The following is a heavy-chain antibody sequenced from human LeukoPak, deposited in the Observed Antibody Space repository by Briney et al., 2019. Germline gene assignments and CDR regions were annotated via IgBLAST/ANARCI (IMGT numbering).Heavy chain of an antibody. D-gene: IGHD4-17*01. Sequence: ASVKVSCKASGYTFTSYGISWVRQAPGQGLEWMGWISGSNGNTNYAQKLQGRVTMTRNTSISTAYMELSSLRSEDTAVYYCARARGDYDYWGQGTLVTVSS. J-gene: IGHJ4*02. V-gene: IGHV1-18*01. CDR2: ISGSNGNT. CDR1: GYTFTSYG. CDR3: ARARGDYDY.